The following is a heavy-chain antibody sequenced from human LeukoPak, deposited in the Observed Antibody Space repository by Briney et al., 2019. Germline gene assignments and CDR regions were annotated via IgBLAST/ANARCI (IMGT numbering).Heavy chain of an antibody. V-gene: IGHV1-69*13. CDR1: GGTFSSYA. CDR3: ASRTYCSGGSCYGHFDY. D-gene: IGHD2-15*01. Sequence: SVKVSCKTSGGTFSSYAISWVRQAPGQGLEWMGGIIPIFGTANYAQKFQGRVTITADESTSTAYMELSSLRSEDTAVYYCASRTYCSGGSCYGHFDYWGQGTLVTVSS. J-gene: IGHJ4*02. CDR2: IIPIFGTA.